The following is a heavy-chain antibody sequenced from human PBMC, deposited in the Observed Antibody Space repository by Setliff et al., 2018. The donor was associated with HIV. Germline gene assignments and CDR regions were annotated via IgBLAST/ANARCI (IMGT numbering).Heavy chain of an antibody. Sequence: ASVKVSCKASGYTFSTYDITWVRQAPGQGLDWMGWISAYNGNTNYAQKFQGRVTITADESTRTAYMELSSLRSEDTAVYYCATGGYYYYDKTDYYYHIDVWGKGTTVTVSS. J-gene: IGHJ6*03. V-gene: IGHV1-18*01. CDR1: GYTFSTYD. CDR2: ISAYNGNT. D-gene: IGHD3-22*01. CDR3: ATGGYYYYDKTDYYYHIDV.